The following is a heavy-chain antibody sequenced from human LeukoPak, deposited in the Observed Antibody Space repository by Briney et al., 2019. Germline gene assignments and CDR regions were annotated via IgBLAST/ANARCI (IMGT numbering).Heavy chain of an antibody. CDR1: GYTFTGYY. Sequence: ASVKVSCKASGYTFTGYYMHWVRQALGQGLEWMGWINPNSGGTNYAQKFQGWVTMTRDTSISTAYMELSRLRSDDTAVYYCARETPYCSGGSCYFDYWGQGTLVTVSS. CDR2: INPNSGGT. V-gene: IGHV1-2*04. J-gene: IGHJ4*02. D-gene: IGHD2-15*01. CDR3: ARETPYCSGGSCYFDY.